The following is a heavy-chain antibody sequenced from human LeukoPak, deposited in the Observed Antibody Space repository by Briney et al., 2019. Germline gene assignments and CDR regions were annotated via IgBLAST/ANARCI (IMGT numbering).Heavy chain of an antibody. CDR2: IYSGGST. J-gene: IGHJ3*02. V-gene: IGHV3-66*01. CDR1: GFTVSSNY. Sequence: GGSLRLSCAASGFTVSSNYMSWVRQAPGKGLEWVSVIYSGGSTYYADSVKGRFTISRDNSKNTLYLQMNSLRAEDTAVYYCAKALEWTDDAFDIWGQGTMVTVSS. D-gene: IGHD3-3*01. CDR3: AKALEWTDDAFDI.